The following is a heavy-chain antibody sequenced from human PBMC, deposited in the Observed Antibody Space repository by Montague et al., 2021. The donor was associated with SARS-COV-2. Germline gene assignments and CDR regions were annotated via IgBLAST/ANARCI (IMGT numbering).Heavy chain of an antibody. CDR2: ISAGGGA. J-gene: IGHJ4*02. CDR3: ARAVIYGGYAFAYFDF. D-gene: IGHD5-12*01. CDR1: GDSITYFY. V-gene: IGHV4-4*07. Sequence: SETLSLTCTVSGDSITYFYWNWIRQPAGNGLEWIGRISAGGGANXNPSLKGRVTISGDTSRNQFSLRLTSVTAADTAMYYCARAVIYGGYAFAYFDFWGQGVLVTVSS.